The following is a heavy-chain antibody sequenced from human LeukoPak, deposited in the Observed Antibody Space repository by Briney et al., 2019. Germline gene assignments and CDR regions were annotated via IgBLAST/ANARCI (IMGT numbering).Heavy chain of an antibody. CDR2: INPNSGGT. D-gene: IGHD3-9*01. CDR3: ARAYDILTGSDFDY. V-gene: IGHV1-2*02. J-gene: IGHJ4*02. CDR1: GYTFTDYD. Sequence: ASVRVSCKTSGYTFTDYDITWVRQAPGQGLEWMGWINPNSGGTNYAQKFQGRVTMTRDTSISTAYMELSRLRSDDTAVYYCARAYDILTGSDFDYWGQGTLVTVSS.